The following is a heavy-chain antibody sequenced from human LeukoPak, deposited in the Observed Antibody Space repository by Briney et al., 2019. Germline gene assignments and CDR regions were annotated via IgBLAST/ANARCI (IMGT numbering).Heavy chain of an antibody. Sequence: GGSLRLSCAAPGLTFNSYAMNWVRQAPGKGLEWVSSIISSSSDIYYADSVKGRFTISRDNAKNSLYLQMNSLRAEDTALYYCAKTGQRHAFDIWGQGTMVTVSS. D-gene: IGHD1-1*01. J-gene: IGHJ3*02. CDR3: AKTGQRHAFDI. CDR2: IISSSSDI. CDR1: GLTFNSYA. V-gene: IGHV3-21*01.